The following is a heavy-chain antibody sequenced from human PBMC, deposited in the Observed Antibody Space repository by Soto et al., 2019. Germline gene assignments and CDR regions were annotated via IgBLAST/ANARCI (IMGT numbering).Heavy chain of an antibody. CDR3: AKFEGTEQWLVLHTTYYYYGMDV. CDR1: GFTFSSYA. V-gene: IGHV3-23*01. D-gene: IGHD6-19*01. CDR2: ISGSGGST. Sequence: GGSLRLSCAASGFTFSSYAMSWVRQAPGKGLEWVSAISGSGGSTYYADSVKGRFTISRDNSKNTLYLQMNSLRAEDTAVYYCAKFEGTEQWLVLHTTYYYYGMDVWGQGTTVTISS. J-gene: IGHJ6*02.